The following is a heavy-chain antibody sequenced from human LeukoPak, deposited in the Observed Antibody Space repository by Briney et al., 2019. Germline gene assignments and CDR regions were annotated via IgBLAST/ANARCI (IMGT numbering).Heavy chain of an antibody. J-gene: IGHJ4*02. CDR2: IIPIFGTA. Sequence: SVKVSCKASGGTFSSYAISWVRQAPGQGLEWMGGIIPIFGTANYAQKFQGRVTMTTDTSTSTAYMELRSLRSDDTAVYYCARDSGSYFDYWGQGTLVTVSS. CDR3: ARDSGSYFDY. CDR1: GGTFSSYA. V-gene: IGHV1-69*05. D-gene: IGHD1-26*01.